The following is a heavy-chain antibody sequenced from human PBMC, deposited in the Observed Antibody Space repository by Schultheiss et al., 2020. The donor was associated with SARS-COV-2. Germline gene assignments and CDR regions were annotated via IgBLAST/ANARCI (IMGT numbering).Heavy chain of an antibody. CDR1: GFTFSRYN. J-gene: IGHJ4*02. D-gene: IGHD3-16*01. CDR3: ARRNGAYFAFDY. Sequence: GGSLRLSCAASGFTFSRYNMNWVRQAPGKGLEWVSSISSSSSYIYYADSVKGRFTISRDNAKNSLYLQMNSLRAEDTAVYYCARRNGAYFAFDYWGQGTLVTVSS. V-gene: IGHV3-21*01. CDR2: ISSSSSYI.